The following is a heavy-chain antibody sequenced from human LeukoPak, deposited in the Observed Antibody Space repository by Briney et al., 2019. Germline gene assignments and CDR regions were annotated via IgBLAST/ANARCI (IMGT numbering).Heavy chain of an antibody. CDR3: ARALGGSTGAFDI. D-gene: IGHD3-16*01. CDR2: ISSSSSYI. Sequence: PGGSLRLSCAASGFTFSSYSMNWVRQAPGKGLDWVSSISSSSSYIYYADSVKGRFTISRDNAKNSLYLQVNSLRAEDTAVYYCARALGGSTGAFDIWGQGTMVTVSS. CDR1: GFTFSSYS. J-gene: IGHJ3*02. V-gene: IGHV3-21*01.